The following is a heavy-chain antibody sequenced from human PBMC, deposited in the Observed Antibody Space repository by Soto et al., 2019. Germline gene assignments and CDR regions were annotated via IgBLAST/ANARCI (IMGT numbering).Heavy chain of an antibody. J-gene: IGHJ6*02. D-gene: IGHD4-17*01. Sequence: QVTLKESGPVLVKPTETLTLTCTVSGFSLSNARMGVSWIRQPPGKALEWLAHIFSNDEKSYSTSLKSRLTISKDTSKSQVVLTMTNMHPVDTATYYCARILNGDFPLHNYYYYGMDVWGQGTTVTVSS. CDR3: ARILNGDFPLHNYYYYGMDV. CDR1: GFSLSNARMG. CDR2: IFSNDEK. V-gene: IGHV2-26*01.